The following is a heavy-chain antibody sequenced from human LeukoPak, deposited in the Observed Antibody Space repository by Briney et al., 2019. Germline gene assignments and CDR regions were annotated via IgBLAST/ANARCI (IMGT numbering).Heavy chain of an antibody. D-gene: IGHD3-16*01. CDR2: IRYDGSNK. V-gene: IGHV3-30*02. J-gene: IGHJ4*02. CDR1: GFTFSSYG. Sequence: PGXXLRLSCAASGFTFSSYGMHWVRQARGKGMEWVAFIRYDGSNKYYADSVKGGFTISRDNSKNTLYLQMNSLRAEDTAVYYCAKDWVYWGQGTLVTVSS. CDR3: AKDWVY.